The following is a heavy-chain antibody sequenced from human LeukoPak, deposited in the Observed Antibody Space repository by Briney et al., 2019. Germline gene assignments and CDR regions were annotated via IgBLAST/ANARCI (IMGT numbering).Heavy chain of an antibody. D-gene: IGHD5-18*01. Sequence: GGSLRLSCVDSGITFDDYGLSWVRQAPGKGLEWVSGINWDGGATGYADSVKGRFTISRDNSKNTLYLQMNSLRAEDTAVYYCGKDILSYDYDQLPTTTDSWGQGTLVTVSS. CDR3: GKDILSYDYDQLPTTTDS. V-gene: IGHV3-20*04. CDR1: GITFDDYG. CDR2: INWDGGAT. J-gene: IGHJ5*01.